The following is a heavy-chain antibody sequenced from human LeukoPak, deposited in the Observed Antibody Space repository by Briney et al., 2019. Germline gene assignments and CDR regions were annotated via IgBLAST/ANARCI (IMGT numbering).Heavy chain of an antibody. J-gene: IGHJ4*02. Sequence: GGSLRLSCAASGFTFSSYAMSWVRQAPGRRLEWVSAISGSGGSTYYADSVKGRFTISRDNSKNTLYLQMNSLRAEDTAVYYCAKHLRDGYNYNYLDYWGQGTLVTVSS. CDR1: GFTFSSYA. CDR2: ISGSGGST. CDR3: AKHLRDGYNYNYLDY. D-gene: IGHD5-24*01. V-gene: IGHV3-23*01.